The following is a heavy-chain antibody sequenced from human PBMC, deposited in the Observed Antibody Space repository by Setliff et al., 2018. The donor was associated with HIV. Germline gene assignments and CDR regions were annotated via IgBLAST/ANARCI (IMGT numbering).Heavy chain of an antibody. CDR1: GYTFSSYG. Sequence: GASVKVSCKASGYTFSSYGISWVRQAPGQGLEWLGWIGPYNGHTNFAQKFQGRVTMTTDTATSTAYMEVRSLRSDDTAVYYCARTDYGGNSGGNYFDYWGQGSLVTVSS. CDR3: ARTDYGGNSGGNYFDY. V-gene: IGHV1-18*01. J-gene: IGHJ4*02. CDR2: IGPYNGHT. D-gene: IGHD4-17*01.